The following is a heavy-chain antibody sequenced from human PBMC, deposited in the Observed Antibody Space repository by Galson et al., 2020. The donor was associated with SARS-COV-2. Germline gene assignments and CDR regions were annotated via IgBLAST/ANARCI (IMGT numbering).Heavy chain of an antibody. J-gene: IGHJ6*02. CDR2: ISSSSDYI. CDR3: VRDASWAMFGLDV. CDR1: GFTFDIYS. D-gene: IGHD1-26*01. V-gene: IGHV3-21*01. Sequence: GGSLRLSCGVSGFTFDIYSMNWVRQAPGKGLEWVSAISSSSDYIYYADSVKGRFTISRDNAKNSLYLQLNNLRAEDTAVYYCVRDASWAMFGLDVWGQGTTVTVSS.